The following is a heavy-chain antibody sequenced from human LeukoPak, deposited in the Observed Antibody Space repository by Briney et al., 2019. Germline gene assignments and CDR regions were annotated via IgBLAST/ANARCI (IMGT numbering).Heavy chain of an antibody. CDR1: GFTFSSYA. CDR2: ISYDGSNK. J-gene: IGHJ3*02. CDR3: ARDHSGSSGYYLAYAFDI. V-gene: IGHV3-30-3*01. Sequence: GRSLRLSCAASGFTFSSYAMHWVRQAPGKGLEWVAVISYDGSNKYYADSVKGRFTISRDNSKNTLYLQMNSLRAEDTAVYYCARDHSGSSGYYLAYAFDIWGQGTMVTVSS. D-gene: IGHD3-22*01.